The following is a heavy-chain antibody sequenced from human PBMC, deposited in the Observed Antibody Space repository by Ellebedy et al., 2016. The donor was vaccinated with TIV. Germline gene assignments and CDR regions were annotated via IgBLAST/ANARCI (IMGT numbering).Heavy chain of an antibody. V-gene: IGHV1-8*01. CDR2: MNPNSGNT. CDR3: GRGRGYASAGRVYYFDY. Sequence: AASVKVSCKASGYTFTSYDINWVRQAPGQGLEWVGWMNPNSGNTGSAQKFQGRVTMTRDSSISTAYMELSSLRSEDTAVYYCGRGRGYASAGRVYYFDYWGQGSLVTVSS. D-gene: IGHD2-15*01. CDR1: GYTFTSYD. J-gene: IGHJ4*02.